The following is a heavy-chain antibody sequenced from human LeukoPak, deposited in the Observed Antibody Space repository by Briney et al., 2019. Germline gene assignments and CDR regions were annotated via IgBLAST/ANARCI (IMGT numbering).Heavy chain of an antibody. V-gene: IGHV4-4*02. CDR2: IYHSGST. CDR1: GGSISSSNW. CDR3: ARVLVVPAAMRDYYYYYGMDV. D-gene: IGHD2-2*01. Sequence: SGTLSLTCAVSGGSISSSNWWSGVRQPPGKGLEWIGEIYHSGSTNYNPSLKSRVTISVDKSKNQFSLKLSSVTAADTAVYYCARVLVVPAAMRDYYYYYGMDVWGQGTTVTVSS. J-gene: IGHJ6*02.